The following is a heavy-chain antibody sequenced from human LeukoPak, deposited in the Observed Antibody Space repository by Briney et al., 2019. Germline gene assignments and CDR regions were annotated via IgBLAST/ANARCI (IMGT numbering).Heavy chain of an antibody. CDR3: AKDQRSIAVAGYFHY. CDR2: ISYSGGGT. CDR1: GFTFSSYA. V-gene: IGHV3-23*01. Sequence: GGSLRLSCAASGFTFSSYAMSWVRQAPGKGLEWVSSISYSGGGTYYADSVKGRFTISRDNAKNTLYLQMNSLRAEDTAVYHCAKDQRSIAVAGYFHYWGQGTLVTVSS. J-gene: IGHJ4*02. D-gene: IGHD6-19*01.